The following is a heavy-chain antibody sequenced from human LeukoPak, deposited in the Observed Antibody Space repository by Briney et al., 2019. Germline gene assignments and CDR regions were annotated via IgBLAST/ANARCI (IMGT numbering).Heavy chain of an antibody. V-gene: IGHV3-23*01. CDR2: ISGSGGST. J-gene: IGHJ6*02. D-gene: IGHD2-15*01. CDR3: AREIVVVVAATLYYYGMDV. CDR1: GFTFSSYA. Sequence: GGSLRLSCAASGFTFSSYAMSWVRQAPGKGLEWVSAISGSGGSTYYADSVKGRFTISRDNSKNTLYLQMNSLRAEDTAVYYCAREIVVVVAATLYYYGMDVWGQGTTVTVSS.